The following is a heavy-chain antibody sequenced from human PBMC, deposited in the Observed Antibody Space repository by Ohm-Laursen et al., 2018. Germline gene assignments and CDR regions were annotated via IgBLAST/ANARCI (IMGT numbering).Heavy chain of an antibody. Sequence: GASVKVSCKASGYTFTSYDINWVRQATGQGLEWMGWMNPNSGNTGYAQKFQGRVTMTRNTSISTAYMELSSLRSDDTAVYYCARLADSSGYSAYYFDYWGQGTLVTVSS. CDR1: GYTFTSYD. J-gene: IGHJ4*02. CDR3: ARLADSSGYSAYYFDY. D-gene: IGHD3-22*01. CDR2: MNPNSGNT. V-gene: IGHV1-8*01.